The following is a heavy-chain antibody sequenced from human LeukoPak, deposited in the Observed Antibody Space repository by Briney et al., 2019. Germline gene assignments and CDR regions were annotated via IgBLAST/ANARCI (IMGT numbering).Heavy chain of an antibody. Sequence: GASVKVSCKASGYTFTGYYMHWVRQAPGQGLEWMGWINPNSGGTNYAQKFQGRVTMTRDTSISTAYMELSRLRSDDTAVYYRARDADYNDSSGYYKDYWGQGTLVTVSS. J-gene: IGHJ4*02. CDR3: ARDADYNDSSGYYKDY. CDR1: GYTFTGYY. D-gene: IGHD3-22*01. CDR2: INPNSGGT. V-gene: IGHV1-2*02.